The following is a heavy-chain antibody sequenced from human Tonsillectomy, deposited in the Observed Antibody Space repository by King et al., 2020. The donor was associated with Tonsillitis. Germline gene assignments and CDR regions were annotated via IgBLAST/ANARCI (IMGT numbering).Heavy chain of an antibody. CDR2: IGSSTNTI. CDR3: ASGHGCNSWLVSFDY. J-gene: IGHJ4*02. CDR1: GFTFSSYD. Sequence: DVQLVESGGGLVQPGGSLRLSCAASGFTFSSYDMNWVRQAPGKGLEWLSYIGSSTNTIYYADSVKGRFTISRDNAKNSLFLQMNSLRDEDTAVYYCASGHGCNSWLVSFDYWGQGTLVTVSS. D-gene: IGHD4-23*01. V-gene: IGHV3-48*02.